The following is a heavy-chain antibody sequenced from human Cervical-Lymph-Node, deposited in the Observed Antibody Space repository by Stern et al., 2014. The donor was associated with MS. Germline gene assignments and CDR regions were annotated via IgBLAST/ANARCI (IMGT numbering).Heavy chain of an antibody. CDR1: GDSFSNYA. V-gene: IGHV1-69*01. CDR3: ARVDSTGFPPFDP. J-gene: IGHJ5*02. CDR2: FVPIFGTP. D-gene: IGHD1-14*01. Sequence: VQLVESGAAVRKPGSSVKVSCKSFGDSFSNYAITWVRQAPGQGLEWMGVFVPIFGTPNYSQKFQGRVTITADESTGTAYMELNSLRSEDKAIYYCARVDSTGFPPFDPWGQGTLVTVSS.